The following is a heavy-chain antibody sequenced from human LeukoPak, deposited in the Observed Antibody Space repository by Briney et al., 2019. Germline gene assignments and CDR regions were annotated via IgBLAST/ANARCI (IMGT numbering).Heavy chain of an antibody. CDR1: GFTFSSYG. J-gene: IGHJ3*02. CDR2: ISYDGSNK. Sequence: GGSLRLSCAASGFTFSSYGMHWVRQAPGKGLEWVAVISYDGSNKYYADSVKGRFTISRDNSKNTLYLQTNSLRAEDTAVYYCAKDLNDSSGYGLDDAFDIWGQGTMVTVSS. CDR3: AKDLNDSSGYGLDDAFDI. V-gene: IGHV3-30*18. D-gene: IGHD3-22*01.